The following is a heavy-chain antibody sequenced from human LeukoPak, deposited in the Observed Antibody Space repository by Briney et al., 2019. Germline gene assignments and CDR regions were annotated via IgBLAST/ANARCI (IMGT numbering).Heavy chain of an antibody. V-gene: IGHV4-4*02. CDR1: GGSISSSNW. CDR2: IYHSGST. Sequence: PSGTLSLTCAVSGGSISSSNWWSWVRQPPGKGLEWIGEIYHSGSTNYNPSLKSRVTISVDKSKNQFSLKLSSVTAADTAVYYCARSTLDYGDYVAEGYYYGMDVWGQGTTVTVSS. J-gene: IGHJ6*02. CDR3: ARSTLDYGDYVAEGYYYGMDV. D-gene: IGHD4-17*01.